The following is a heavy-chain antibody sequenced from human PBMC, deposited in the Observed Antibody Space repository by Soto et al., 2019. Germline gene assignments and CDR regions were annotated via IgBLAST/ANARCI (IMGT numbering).Heavy chain of an antibody. V-gene: IGHV1-18*04. J-gene: IGHJ6*02. D-gene: IGHD1-26*01. CDR2: INSYTGNTYYQHSANT. CDR3: ASKDKEVDGPPYYGMDV. Sequence: ASVKVSCKASGYNFTNYHIHWVRQAPGQGVEWMGWINSYTGNTYYQHSANTEYAQKILGRVSLTTDTFTTTTYFELSGLRSDNTAVSDCASKDKEVDGPPYYGMDVWGQGTPVTVSS. CDR1: GYNFTNYH.